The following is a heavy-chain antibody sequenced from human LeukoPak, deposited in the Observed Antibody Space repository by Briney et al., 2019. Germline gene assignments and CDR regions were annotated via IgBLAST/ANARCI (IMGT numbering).Heavy chain of an antibody. V-gene: IGHV3-49*03. CDR2: IRSKAYGETA. J-gene: IGHJ4*02. Sequence: GGSLRLFCTASGFTFGDYAMSWIRQAPGKGLEWVGFIRSKAYGETADYAASVKGRFTISRDDSKATAYLQMNSLKTEDTAVYHCTRDRGAYNLYDYWGQGTLVTVSS. CDR1: GFTFGDYA. CDR3: TRDRGAYNLYDY. D-gene: IGHD1-1*01.